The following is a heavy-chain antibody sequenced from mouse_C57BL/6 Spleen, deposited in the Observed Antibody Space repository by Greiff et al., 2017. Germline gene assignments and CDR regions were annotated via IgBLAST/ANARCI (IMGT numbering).Heavy chain of an antibody. CDR2: IHPSDSDT. D-gene: IGHD2-1*01. J-gene: IGHJ2*01. CDR3: AKSTMDY. V-gene: IGHV1-74*01. Sequence: VKQRPGQGLEWIGRIHPSDSDTNYNQKFKGKATLTVDKSPSTAYMQLSSLTSEDAAVYYCAKSTMDYWGQGTTLTVSS.